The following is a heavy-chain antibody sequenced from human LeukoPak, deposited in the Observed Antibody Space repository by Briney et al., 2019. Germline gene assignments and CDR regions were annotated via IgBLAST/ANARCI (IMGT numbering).Heavy chain of an antibody. V-gene: IGHV4-59*08. Sequence: SEALSLTCTVSGGSISSYYWSWIRQPPGKGLEWIGYIYYSGSTNYNPSLRSRVTISVDTSKNQFSLKLSSVTAADTAVYYCARHLLRQYYYGMDVWGQGTTVTVSS. CDR3: ARHLLRQYYYGMDV. CDR2: IYYSGST. J-gene: IGHJ6*02. D-gene: IGHD3-3*01. CDR1: GGSISSYY.